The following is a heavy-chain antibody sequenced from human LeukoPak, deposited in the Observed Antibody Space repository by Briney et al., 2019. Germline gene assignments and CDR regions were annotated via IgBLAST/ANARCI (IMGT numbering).Heavy chain of an antibody. V-gene: IGHV4-39*01. CDR2: IYYSGST. J-gene: IGHJ4*02. D-gene: IGHD3-3*01. CDR3: ATPWSRYDFWSGYYPFDH. CDR1: GGSISSSSYY. Sequence: SETLSLTCTVSGGSISSSSYYWGWVRQPPGKGLEWIGRIYYSGSTYYNPSLKSRLTISVYTSKNQFSLKLSSVTAADTAVYYCATPWSRYDFWSGYYPFDHWGQGTLVTVSS.